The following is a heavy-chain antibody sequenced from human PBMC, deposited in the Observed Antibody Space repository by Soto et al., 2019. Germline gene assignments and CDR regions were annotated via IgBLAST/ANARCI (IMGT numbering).Heavy chain of an antibody. CDR3: ARGSTDSYPGSRIFDF. J-gene: IGHJ4*02. CDR1: GFTFTTYA. V-gene: IGHV3-30*04. Sequence: GGSLRLSCVDPGFTFTTYALHWIRQAPGKGLEWVAVISPNGNNQYYADSVKGRFTISRDTSKKTLYLQMNSLRVEDSALYYCARGSTDSYPGSRIFDFWGRGTLVTVSS. CDR2: ISPNGNNQ. D-gene: IGHD3-10*01.